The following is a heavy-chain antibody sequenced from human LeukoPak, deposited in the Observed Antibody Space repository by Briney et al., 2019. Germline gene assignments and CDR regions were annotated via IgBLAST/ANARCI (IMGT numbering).Heavy chain of an antibody. CDR2: IYSGGST. J-gene: IGHJ4*02. CDR3: ARANPYGELLPDY. CDR1: GFTVRSHY. Sequence: GGSLRLSCAASGFTVRSHYMSWVRQAPGKGLEWVSVIYSGGSTYYADSVKGRFTISRDNSKNTLYLQMNSLRAEDTAVYYCARANPYGELLPDYWGQGTLVTVSS. D-gene: IGHD1-26*01. V-gene: IGHV3-53*01.